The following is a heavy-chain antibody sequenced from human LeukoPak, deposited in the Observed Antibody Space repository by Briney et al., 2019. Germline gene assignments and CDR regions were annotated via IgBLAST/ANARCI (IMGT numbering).Heavy chain of an antibody. V-gene: IGHV3-23*01. CDR1: GFTFSSYA. CDR3: AKDGQIVVVSHFDY. CDR2: ISGSGGST. D-gene: IGHD3-22*01. Sequence: PGGSLRLSCAASGFTFSSYAMSWVRQAPGKGLEWVSAISGSGGSTYHADSVKGRFTISRDNSKNTLYLQMNSLRAEDTAVYYCAKDGQIVVVSHFDYWGQGTLVTVSS. J-gene: IGHJ4*02.